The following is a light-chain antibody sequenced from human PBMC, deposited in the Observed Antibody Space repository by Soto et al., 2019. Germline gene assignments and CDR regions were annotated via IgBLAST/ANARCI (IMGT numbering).Light chain of an antibody. J-gene: IGKJ1*01. CDR1: QSFSSSY. CDR2: GAS. Sequence: EIVLTQSPGTLSLSPGERATLSCRASQSFSSSYLAWYQQKPGQATRLLIYGASIRGAGIPDRLRGSVSGTDLTLNISKLEPEDSAVYCCHQYGSSPAWTFGRGNKVEI. CDR3: HQYGSSPAWT. V-gene: IGKV3-20*01.